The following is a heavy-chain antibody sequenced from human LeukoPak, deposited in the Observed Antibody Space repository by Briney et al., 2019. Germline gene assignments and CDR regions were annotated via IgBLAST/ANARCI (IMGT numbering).Heavy chain of an antibody. CDR2: ISWNSGNL. Sequence: PGGSLRLSCAASGFTFDDYGMSWVRQAPGKGLEWVSGISWNSGNLVYADSVKGRFTISRDNAKNSLYLQMNSLRAEDTALYYCAKGYRTGRWLPLDYWGQGTLVTVSS. D-gene: IGHD5-24*01. J-gene: IGHJ4*02. V-gene: IGHV3-9*01. CDR3: AKGYRTGRWLPLDY. CDR1: GFTFDDYG.